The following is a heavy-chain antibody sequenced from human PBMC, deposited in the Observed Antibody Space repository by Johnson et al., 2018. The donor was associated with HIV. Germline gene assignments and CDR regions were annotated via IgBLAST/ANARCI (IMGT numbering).Heavy chain of an antibody. V-gene: IGHV3-9*01. Sequence: VQLVESGGGLVQPGRSLRLSCAASGFTFDDYAMHWVRQAPGKGLEWVSGISWNSGSIGYADSVKGRFTISRDNAKNTLYLQMNSLRAEDTAVYYCARDRSFDIWGQGTMVTVSS. CDR1: GFTFDDYA. J-gene: IGHJ3*02. CDR2: ISWNSGSI. CDR3: ARDRSFDI.